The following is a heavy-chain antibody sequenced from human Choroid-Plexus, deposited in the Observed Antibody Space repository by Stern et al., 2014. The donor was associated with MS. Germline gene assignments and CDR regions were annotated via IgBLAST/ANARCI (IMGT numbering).Heavy chain of an antibody. D-gene: IGHD3-16*02. CDR3: AKDISERHYYFDS. CDR1: GFTFDDCA. CDR2: ISWNSNNI. V-gene: IGHV3-9*01. Sequence: EVQLVESGGGSVQPGRSLRLSCAASGFTFDDCAMHWVRQAPGKGLEWVSGISWNSNNIGYADSVRGRFTISRDNAKNSLYLPMNGLRPEDTALYYCAKDISERHYYFDSWGEGTLVTVSS. J-gene: IGHJ4*02.